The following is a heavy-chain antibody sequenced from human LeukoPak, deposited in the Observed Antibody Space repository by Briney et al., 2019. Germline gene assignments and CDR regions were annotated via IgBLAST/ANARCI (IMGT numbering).Heavy chain of an antibody. CDR1: GYTLTGYY. CDR3: ARSPGNSYGPLNDY. CDR2: INPNGGST. J-gene: IGHJ4*02. D-gene: IGHD5-18*01. V-gene: IGHV1-46*01. Sequence: GASVKVSCKASGYTLTGYYMHWVRQAPGQGLEWMGIINPNGGSTSYAQEFQGRVTMTRDTSTNTVYMELSSLRSEDTAVYYCARSPGNSYGPLNDYWGQGTLVTVSS.